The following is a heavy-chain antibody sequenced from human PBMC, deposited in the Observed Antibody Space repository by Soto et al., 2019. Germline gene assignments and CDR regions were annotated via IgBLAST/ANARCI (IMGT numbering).Heavy chain of an antibody. CDR3: ARGYDYDSGGYLFDY. D-gene: IGHD3-22*01. CDR2: IYYSGST. Sequence: TLSLTCSVSGGSVSSNIYYWTCIRQRPGKGPEWIGHIYYSGSTYYNPSLKSRVTISLDMSKNQFSLKLTSVSAADTAVYYCARGYDYDSGGYLFDYWGQGTLVTVSS. CDR1: GGSVSSNIYY. J-gene: IGHJ4*02. V-gene: IGHV4-31*03.